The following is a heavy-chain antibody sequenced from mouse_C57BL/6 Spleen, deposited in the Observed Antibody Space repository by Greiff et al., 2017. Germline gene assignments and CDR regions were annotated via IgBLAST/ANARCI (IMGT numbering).Heavy chain of an antibody. V-gene: IGHV1-69*01. CDR1: GYTFTSYW. CDR2: IDPSDSYT. J-gene: IGHJ3*01. Sequence: QVQLQQPGAELVMPGASVKLSCKASGYTFTSYWMHWVKQRPGQGLEWIGEIDPSDSYTNYNQKFKGKSTLTVDKSSSTAYMQLSRLTSEDSAVYYCARTAYGNSFAYWGQGTLVTVSA. D-gene: IGHD2-1*01. CDR3: ARTAYGNSFAY.